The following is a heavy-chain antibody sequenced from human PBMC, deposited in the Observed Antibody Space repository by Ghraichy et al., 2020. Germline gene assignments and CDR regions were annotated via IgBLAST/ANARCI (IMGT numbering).Heavy chain of an antibody. V-gene: IGHV4-39*07. CDR1: GGSISSSSYY. D-gene: IGHD6-13*01. CDR2: IYYSGST. Sequence: SETLSLTCTVSGGSISSSSYYWGWIRQPPGKGLEWIGSIYYSGSTYYNPSLKSRVTISVDTSKNQFSLKLSSVTAADTAVYYCARRDLGYSSSWYARNEWYFDLWGRGTLVTVSS. J-gene: IGHJ2*01. CDR3: ARRDLGYSSSWYARNEWYFDL.